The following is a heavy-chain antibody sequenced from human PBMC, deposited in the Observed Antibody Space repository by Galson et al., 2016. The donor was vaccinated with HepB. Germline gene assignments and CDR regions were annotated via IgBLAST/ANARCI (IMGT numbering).Heavy chain of an antibody. CDR1: GGSISRGGYY. CDR3: AIRIGFNYFDN. V-gene: IGHV4-31*03. Sequence: TLSLTCTVSGGSISRGGYYWSWIRQHPGKGLEWIGNIFYSGSTYYNPSLKSRVTISVDTSKNQFSLNLNSVTAADTALYYCAIRIGFNYFDNWGQGILVTVSS. D-gene: IGHD2-15*01. J-gene: IGHJ4*02. CDR2: IFYSGST.